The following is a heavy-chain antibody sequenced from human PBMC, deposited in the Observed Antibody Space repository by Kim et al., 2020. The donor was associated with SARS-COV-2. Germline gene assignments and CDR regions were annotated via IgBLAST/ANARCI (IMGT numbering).Heavy chain of an antibody. CDR1: GFTFSSYG. Sequence: LSLTCAASGFTFSSYGMHWVRQAPGKGLEWVAVISYDGSNKYYADSVKGRFTISRDNSKNTLYLQMNSLRAEDTAVYYCAKAYYGSGTVNWGQGTMVTVSS. J-gene: IGHJ3*01. CDR3: AKAYYGSGTVN. CDR2: ISYDGSNK. D-gene: IGHD3-10*01. V-gene: IGHV3-30*18.